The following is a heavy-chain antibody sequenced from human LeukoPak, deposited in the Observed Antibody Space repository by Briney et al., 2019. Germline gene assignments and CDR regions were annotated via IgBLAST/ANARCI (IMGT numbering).Heavy chain of an antibody. Sequence: SETLSLTCTVSGGSISSYYWSWIRQPPGKGLEWIGYIYYSGSTNYNPSLKSRVTISVDTSKNQFSLKLSSVTAADTAVYYCARVLRFLEWPTDAFAIWGQGTMVTVSS. CDR2: IYYSGST. CDR1: GGSISSYY. CDR3: ARVLRFLEWPTDAFAI. D-gene: IGHD3-3*01. J-gene: IGHJ3*02. V-gene: IGHV4-59*01.